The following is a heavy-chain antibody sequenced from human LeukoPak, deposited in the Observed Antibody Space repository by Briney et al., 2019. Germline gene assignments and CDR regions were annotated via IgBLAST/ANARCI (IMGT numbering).Heavy chain of an antibody. CDR3: AKIGKGGWRHKYYYYYGMDV. CDR1: GFTFNIYS. V-gene: IGHV3-30*18. D-gene: IGHD6-19*01. CDR2: ISYDGSNK. J-gene: IGHJ6*02. Sequence: GGSLRLSCAASGFTFNIYSMNWVRQAPGKGLEWVAVISYDGSNKYYADSVKGRFTISRDNSKNTLYLQMNSLRAEDTAVYYCAKIGKGGWRHKYYYYYGMDVWGQGTTVTVSS.